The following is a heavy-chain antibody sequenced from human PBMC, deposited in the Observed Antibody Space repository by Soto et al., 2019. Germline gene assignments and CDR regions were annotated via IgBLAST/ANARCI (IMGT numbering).Heavy chain of an antibody. J-gene: IGHJ6*02. CDR1: GGSISSYY. D-gene: IGHD6-19*01. CDR2: IYYSGST. Sequence: SETLSLTCTVSGGSISSYYWSWIRQPPGKGLEWIGYIYYSGSTNYNPSLKSRVTISVDTSKNQFSLKLSSVTAADTAVYYCARDGGWLQSYYYYRMDVWGQGTTVTVSS. V-gene: IGHV4-59*01. CDR3: ARDGGWLQSYYYYRMDV.